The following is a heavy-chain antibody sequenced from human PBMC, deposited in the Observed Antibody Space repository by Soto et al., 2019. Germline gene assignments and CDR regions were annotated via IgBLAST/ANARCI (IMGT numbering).Heavy chain of an antibody. D-gene: IGHD6-13*01. J-gene: IGHJ6*02. V-gene: IGHV3-48*02. CDR2: LSGGSTTR. CDR1: GFTFGRYT. Sequence: GGSLRLSCVASGFTFGRYTMHWVRQAPGKGLEWVSSLSGGSTTRYFIDSVKGRFTISRDNAKNSLYLHMTSLRDEDTAVYYCAKGTYSSSWYYYYYYGMDVWGQGTTVTVSS. CDR3: AKGTYSSSWYYYYYYGMDV.